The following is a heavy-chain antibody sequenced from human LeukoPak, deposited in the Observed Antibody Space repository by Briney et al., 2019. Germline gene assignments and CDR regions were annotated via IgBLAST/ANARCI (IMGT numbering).Heavy chain of an antibody. V-gene: IGHV5-51*01. D-gene: IGHD5-12*01. CDR2: IYPGDSDT. J-gene: IGHJ4*02. CDR3: ARASTFSGYDFYC. CDR1: GYSFTSYC. Sequence: AESLQISSKASGYSFTSYCIGWGRQIPGKGLEWMGIIYPGDSDTRYSPSFQGQVTISADKSISTAYLQWSSLKASDTAMYYCARASTFSGYDFYCWGQGTLVTVSS.